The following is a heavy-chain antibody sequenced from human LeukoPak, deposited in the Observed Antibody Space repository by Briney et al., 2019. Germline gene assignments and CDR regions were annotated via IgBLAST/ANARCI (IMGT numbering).Heavy chain of an antibody. D-gene: IGHD2-15*01. Sequence: PWGSLRLSCAASGFSFSSYWMSWVRQAPGKGLEWVANIHQEGSETYYVDSVKGRFTISRDNAKNSLFLQMNSLRAEDTAVYYCARGGPGRWPAYYFDYWGQGTLVTVSS. CDR1: GFSFSSYW. CDR2: IHQEGSET. V-gene: IGHV3-7*05. CDR3: ARGGPGRWPAYYFDY. J-gene: IGHJ4*02.